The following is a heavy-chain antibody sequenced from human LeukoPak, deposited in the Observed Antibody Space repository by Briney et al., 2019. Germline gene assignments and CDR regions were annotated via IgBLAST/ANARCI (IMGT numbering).Heavy chain of an antibody. D-gene: IGHD6-19*01. CDR3: VRHTTSGWYQVVY. CDR2: ITYSGST. CDR1: GGSFSGYY. V-gene: IGHV4-59*01. Sequence: SETLSLTCAVYGGSFSGYYWSWIRQPPGKGLEWIGFITYSGSTDHNPSLKSRVTISVDASKNQFSLKLTSVTAADTAVYYCVRHTTSGWYQVVYWGQGTLVTVSS. J-gene: IGHJ4*02.